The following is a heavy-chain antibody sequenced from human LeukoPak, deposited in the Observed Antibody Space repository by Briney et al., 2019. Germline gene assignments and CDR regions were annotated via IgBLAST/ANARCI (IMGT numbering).Heavy chain of an antibody. CDR2: IIPIFGTA. J-gene: IGHJ4*02. CDR3: ARGRYYDSSGYYHHDY. D-gene: IGHD3-22*01. V-gene: IGHV1-69*13. CDR1: GGTFSSYA. Sequence: ASVTVSCTASGGTFSSYAISWVRQAPGQGLEWMGGIIPIFGTANYAQKFQGRITITADESTSTAYMELSSLRSEDTAVYYCARGRYYDSSGYYHHDYWGQGTLVTVSS.